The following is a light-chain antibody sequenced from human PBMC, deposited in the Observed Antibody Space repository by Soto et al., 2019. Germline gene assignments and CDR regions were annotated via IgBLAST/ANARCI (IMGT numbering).Light chain of an antibody. J-gene: IGKJ4*01. CDR1: QSVSTN. Sequence: EIVMTQSPATLSMSPGEKTTHSCRASQSVSTNLAWYQQTPGQAPRLRIYAASTRATGIPARFSGSGSGTEFTLTISSLQSEDFAVYYCQQYDIDSAFGGGTKVDIK. CDR2: AAS. CDR3: QQYDIDSA. V-gene: IGKV3-15*01.